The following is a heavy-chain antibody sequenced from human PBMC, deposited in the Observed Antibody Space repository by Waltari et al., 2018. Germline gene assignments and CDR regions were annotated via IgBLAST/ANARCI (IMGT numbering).Heavy chain of an antibody. V-gene: IGHV4-59*01. Sequence: GKGLEWIGYIYYSGSTNYNPSLKSRVTISVDTSKNQFSLKLSSVTAADTAVYYCARGGLGQQLSRLYYYYYGMDVWGQGTTVTVSS. CDR3: ARGGLGQQLSRLYYYYYGMDV. D-gene: IGHD6-13*01. J-gene: IGHJ6*02. CDR2: IYYSGST.